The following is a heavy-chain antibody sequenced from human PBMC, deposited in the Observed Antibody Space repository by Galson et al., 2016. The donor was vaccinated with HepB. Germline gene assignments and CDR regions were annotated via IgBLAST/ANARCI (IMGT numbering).Heavy chain of an antibody. Sequence: SLRLSCAASGFTFSSYAMHWVRQAPGKGLEWVAVISYDGSYGTYAGAVKGRFTISRDNFKKTLYLHLNSLRAEETAVYYCASAVHGSGCYWDKWGQGTLVAVSS. CDR2: ISYDGSYG. J-gene: IGHJ4*02. V-gene: IGHV3-30*04. CDR1: GFTFSSYA. D-gene: IGHD3-10*01. CDR3: ASAVHGSGCYWDK.